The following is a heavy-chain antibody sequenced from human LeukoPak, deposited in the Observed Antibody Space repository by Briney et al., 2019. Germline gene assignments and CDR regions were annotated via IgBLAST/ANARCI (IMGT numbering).Heavy chain of an antibody. D-gene: IGHD2-15*01. CDR1: GFTFDDYG. CDR2: INWNGGST. Sequence: GGSLRLSCAASGFTFDDYGMSWVRQAPGKGLEWVSGINWNGGSTGYADSVKGRFTISRDNAKNSLYLQMNSLRAEDTALYYCAREGGYCSGGSCYNWFDPWGQGALVTVSS. J-gene: IGHJ5*02. CDR3: AREGGYCSGGSCYNWFDP. V-gene: IGHV3-20*04.